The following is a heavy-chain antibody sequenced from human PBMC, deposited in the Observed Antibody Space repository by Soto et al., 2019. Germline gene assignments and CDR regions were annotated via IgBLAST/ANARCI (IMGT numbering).Heavy chain of an antibody. CDR1: GFTFSTYW. CDR2: IKEDGSQI. CDR3: ASHHSSSSFYY. Sequence: GGSLRLSCAASGFTFSTYWMSWVRQAPGKGLEWVANIKEDGSQIHFLDSVKGRFTISRDNAKNSLYLQMNSLRAEDTAVYYCASHHSSSSFYYWGQGTLVTVSS. D-gene: IGHD6-6*01. V-gene: IGHV3-7*01. J-gene: IGHJ4*02.